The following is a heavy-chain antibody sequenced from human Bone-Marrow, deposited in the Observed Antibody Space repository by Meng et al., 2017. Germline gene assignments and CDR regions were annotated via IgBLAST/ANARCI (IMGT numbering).Heavy chain of an antibody. CDR3: AREICSGLCGSGSYNWFDP. J-gene: IGHJ5*02. Sequence: SETLSLTCTVSGYSISSGYYWGWIRQPPGKGLEWIGSIYYSGSTYYNPSLKSRVTISVDTSKNQFSLKLSSVTAADTAVYYCAREICSGLCGSGSYNWFDPWGQGTLVTVSS. CDR1: GYSISSGYY. V-gene: IGHV4-38-2*02. CDR2: IYYSGST. D-gene: IGHD3-10*01.